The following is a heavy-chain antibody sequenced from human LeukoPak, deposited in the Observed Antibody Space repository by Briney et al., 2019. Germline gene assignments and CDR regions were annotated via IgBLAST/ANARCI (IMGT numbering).Heavy chain of an antibody. Sequence: PSETLSLTCTVSGGSISSSSYYWGWIRQPPGKGLEGIGSIYYSGNTYYNASLKSRVTISVDTSKNQFSLKLSSVTAADTAVYYCAGSGYYYVGATHGVGRDYYYYMDVWGKGTTVTVSS. V-gene: IGHV4-39*07. CDR3: AGSGYYYVGATHGVGRDYYYYMDV. CDR2: IYYSGNT. CDR1: GGSISSSSYY. D-gene: IGHD3-22*01. J-gene: IGHJ6*03.